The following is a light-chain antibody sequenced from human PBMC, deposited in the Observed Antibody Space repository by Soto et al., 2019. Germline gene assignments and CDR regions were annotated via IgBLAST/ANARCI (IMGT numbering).Light chain of an antibody. V-gene: IGLV1-47*02. CDR1: SSNIGSNF. Sequence: QSVLTQPPSASGTPGQRVTISCSGSSSNIGSNFVYWYQQVPGTAPKLLIFYNNERPSGVPDRVSGSKSGTSASLAISGLRSDDEADYYCAAWDDSLSGHWVFGGGTQLTVL. J-gene: IGLJ3*02. CDR2: YNN. CDR3: AAWDDSLSGHWV.